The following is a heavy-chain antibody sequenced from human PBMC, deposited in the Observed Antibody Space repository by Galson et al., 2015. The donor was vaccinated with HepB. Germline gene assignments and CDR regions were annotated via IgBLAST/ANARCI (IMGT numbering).Heavy chain of an antibody. J-gene: IGHJ6*02. Sequence: SLRLSCAASGFTLSSYEMNWVRQAPGKGLEWVSYISSSGNTIYYADSVKGRFTISRDIAQNSLYLQLDSLRAEDTAVYYCARDKYIVSTIVPNYYYGMDAWGQGTTVTVSS. V-gene: IGHV3-48*03. CDR3: ARDKYIVSTIVPNYYYGMDA. D-gene: IGHD5/OR15-5a*01. CDR1: GFTLSSYE. CDR2: ISSSGNTI.